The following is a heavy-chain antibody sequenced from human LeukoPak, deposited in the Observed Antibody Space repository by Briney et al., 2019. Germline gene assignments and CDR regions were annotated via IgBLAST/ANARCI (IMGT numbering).Heavy chain of an antibody. CDR2: IFSSAST. V-gene: IGHV4-59*01. CDR1: GGSISSYY. J-gene: IGHJ3*02. CDR3: ALDSSGWSDDSFDI. Sequence: PSETLSLTCTVSGGSISSYYWTWVRQPPGKGLEWVGYIFSSASTNSTPSLKSRVTLSVDTSKNQFSLKLSSVTAADTAIYYCALDSSGWSDDSFDIWGQGTTVTVSS. D-gene: IGHD6-13*01.